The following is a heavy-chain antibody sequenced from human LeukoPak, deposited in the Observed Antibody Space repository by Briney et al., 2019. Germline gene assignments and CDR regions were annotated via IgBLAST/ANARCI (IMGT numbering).Heavy chain of an antibody. CDR3: ARQHCSGGDCYFFD. V-gene: IGHV3-33*01. D-gene: IGHD2-21*02. J-gene: IGHJ4*02. CDR1: GFTSSSCG. CDR2: IWYDGNNK. Sequence: GGSLRLSCAASGFTSSSCGMHWVRQAPGKGLEWVALIWYDGNNKYYADSVKGRFTISRDNSKNTLYLQLNSLRAEDTAVYYCARQHCSGGDCYFFDWGQGTLVTVSS.